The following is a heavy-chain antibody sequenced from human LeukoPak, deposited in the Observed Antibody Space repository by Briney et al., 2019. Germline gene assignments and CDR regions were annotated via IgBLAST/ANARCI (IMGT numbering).Heavy chain of an antibody. V-gene: IGHV1-18*01. CDR1: GYTFTSYG. CDR3: ARHCSGGSCQFRFDP. D-gene: IGHD2-15*01. CDR2: ISAYNGNT. Sequence: ASVKVSCKASGYTFTSYGINWVRQAPGQGLEWMGWISAYNGNTNYAQKLQGRVTMTTDTSTSTAYMELRSLRSDDTAVYYCARHCSGGSCQFRFDPWGQGTLVTVSS. J-gene: IGHJ5*02.